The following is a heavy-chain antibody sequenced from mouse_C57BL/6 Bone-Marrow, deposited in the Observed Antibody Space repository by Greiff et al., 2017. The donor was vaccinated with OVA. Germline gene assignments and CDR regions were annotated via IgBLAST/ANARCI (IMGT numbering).Heavy chain of an antibody. CDR2: ISYDGSN. CDR1: GYSITSGYY. V-gene: IGHV3-6*01. Sequence: DVKLQESGPGLVKPSQSLSLTCSVTGYSITSGYYWNWIRQFPGNKLEWMGYISYDGSNKYNQSLKNRIPITRDTSKNQSFRSLHCLITEDTASYLCAFDSAWFADWGQGTLVTVSA. D-gene: IGHD2-4*01. J-gene: IGHJ3*01. CDR3: AFDSAWFAD.